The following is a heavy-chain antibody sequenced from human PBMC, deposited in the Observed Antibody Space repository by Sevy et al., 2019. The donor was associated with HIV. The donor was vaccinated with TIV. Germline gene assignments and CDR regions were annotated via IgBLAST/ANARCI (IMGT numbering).Heavy chain of an antibody. D-gene: IGHD4-17*01. J-gene: IGHJ5*02. CDR3: TRGDEGTVFQNWFDP. CDR2: ISYGGRNK. Sequence: GGSLRLSCAASGFTFSSYAMFWVRQAPGKGLEWVAVISYGGRNKFYADSVKGRFTISRDNSKNTLYLQMNSLIAEDTAVYYCTRGDEGTVFQNWFDPWGQGTLVTVSS. V-gene: IGHV3-30*04. CDR1: GFTFSSYA.